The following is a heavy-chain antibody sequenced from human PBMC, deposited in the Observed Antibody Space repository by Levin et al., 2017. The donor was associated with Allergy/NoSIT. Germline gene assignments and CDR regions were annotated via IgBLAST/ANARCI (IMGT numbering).Heavy chain of an antibody. J-gene: IGHJ4*02. Sequence: PGESLKISCKGSGYSFSTYWIAWVRQMPGKGLEWMGIINPGDSETSYSPSFQGQVTMSVDKSSTTAYLPWTSLKASDTAIYYCARVDTTDFDYWGQGTLITVSS. CDR3: ARVDTTDFDY. V-gene: IGHV5-51*01. CDR2: INPGDSET. D-gene: IGHD1-14*01. CDR1: GYSFSTYW.